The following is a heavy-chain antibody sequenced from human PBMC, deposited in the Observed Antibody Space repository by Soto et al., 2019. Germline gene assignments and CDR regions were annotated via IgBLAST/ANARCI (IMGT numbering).Heavy chain of an antibody. CDR1: GYTFTGYY. D-gene: IGHD3-3*01. Sequence: QVQLVQSGAEVKKPGASVKVSCKASGYTFTGYYMHWVRQAPGQGLEWMGWINPNSDGTNYAQKFQGRVTMTRDTSISTAYMELSRLRSDDTDVYYCARGARRVYYDVWSGYFGRYYYFGMDGWGEGTTVTVSS. CDR2: INPNSDGT. V-gene: IGHV1-2*02. CDR3: ARGARRVYYDVWSGYFGRYYYFGMDG. J-gene: IGHJ6*04.